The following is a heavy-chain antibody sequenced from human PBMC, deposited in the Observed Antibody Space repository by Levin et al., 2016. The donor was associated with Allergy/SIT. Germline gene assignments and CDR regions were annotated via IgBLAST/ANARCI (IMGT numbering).Heavy chain of an antibody. CDR3: ARGGWELPVPRDSPPGRWYFDY. V-gene: IGHV1-18*01. D-gene: IGHD1-26*01. J-gene: IGHJ4*02. Sequence: ASVKVSCKASGYTFTSYGISWVRQAPGQGLEWMGWISAYNGNTNYAQKLQGRVTMTTDTSTSTASMELRSLRSDDTAVYYCARGGWELPVPRDSPPGRWYFDYWGQGTLVTVSS. CDR2: ISAYNGNT. CDR1: GYTFTSYG.